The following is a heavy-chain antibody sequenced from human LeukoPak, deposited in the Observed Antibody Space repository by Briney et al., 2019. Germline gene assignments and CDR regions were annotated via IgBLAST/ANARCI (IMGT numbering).Heavy chain of an antibody. CDR1: GFTFSSYW. V-gene: IGHV3-7*01. CDR2: IKQDGSEK. J-gene: IGHJ4*02. CDR3: ARDLQQWLVGGLDY. D-gene: IGHD6-19*01. Sequence: GGSLRLSCAASGFTFSSYWMSWVRQAPGKGLEWVANIKQDGSEKYYVDSVKGRFTISRDNAKNSLYLQMNSLRAEDTAVYYCARDLQQWLVGGLDYWGQGTLVTVSS.